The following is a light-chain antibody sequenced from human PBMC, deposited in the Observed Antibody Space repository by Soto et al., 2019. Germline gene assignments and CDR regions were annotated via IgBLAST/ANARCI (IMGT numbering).Light chain of an antibody. CDR1: QSISSTF. J-gene: IGKJ4*01. CDR2: GAS. V-gene: IGKV3-20*01. Sequence: EIVLTQSPGTLSLSPGERATLSCRASQSISSTFLAWYQQKPGQAPRLLISGASSRATGIPDRFSGSGSGTDFTLTISRLEPEDFAVYYCQQYNSWPLTFGGGTKVEIK. CDR3: QQYNSWPLT.